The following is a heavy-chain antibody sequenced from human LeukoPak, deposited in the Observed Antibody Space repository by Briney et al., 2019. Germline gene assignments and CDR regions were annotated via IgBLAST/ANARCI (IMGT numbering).Heavy chain of an antibody. Sequence: GGSLRLSCAASGFTFSSYSMNWVRQAPGKGLEWVSSISSSSGYIYYADSVKGRFTISRDNAKNSLYLQMNSLRAEDTAVYYCARDGTGFAFDYWGQGTLVTVSS. CDR2: ISSSSGYI. J-gene: IGHJ4*02. CDR1: GFTFSSYS. D-gene: IGHD3/OR15-3a*01. CDR3: ARDGTGFAFDY. V-gene: IGHV3-21*01.